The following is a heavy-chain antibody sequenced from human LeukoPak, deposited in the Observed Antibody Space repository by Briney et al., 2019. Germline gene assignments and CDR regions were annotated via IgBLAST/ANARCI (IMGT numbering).Heavy chain of an antibody. Sequence: GGSLRLSWAPSGRTLSNAWMSWVRQAPGKGLEWVGRIKSKTDGGTTDYAAPVKGRFAISRDDSKNTLYLQMKSLKTEDTAVYYFTTWTGAIWGQGTLVTVSS. V-gene: IGHV3-15*01. J-gene: IGHJ4*02. CDR1: GRTLSNAW. CDR3: TTWTGAI. CDR2: IKSKTDGGTT. D-gene: IGHD1-26*01.